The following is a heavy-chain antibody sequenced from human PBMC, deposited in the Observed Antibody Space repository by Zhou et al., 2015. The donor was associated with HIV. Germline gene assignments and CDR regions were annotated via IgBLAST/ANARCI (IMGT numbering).Heavy chain of an antibody. CDR3: VRDDNWAFDY. CDR2: VNSESNLK. J-gene: IGHJ4*02. V-gene: IGHV3-11*06. D-gene: IGHD3-16*01. Sequence: QVQLVQSGGGLVKPGGSLRLSCAASGFTFSDYYMSWIRQAPGKGLEWVSHVNSESNLKDYADSVKGRFTISRDNAKNSVNLQLSSLRGEDTAVYYCVRDDNWAFDYWGLGTLVTVSS. CDR1: GFTFSDYY.